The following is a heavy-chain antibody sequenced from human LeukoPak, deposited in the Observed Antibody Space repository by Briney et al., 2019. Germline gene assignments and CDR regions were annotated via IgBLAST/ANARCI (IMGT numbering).Heavy chain of an antibody. D-gene: IGHD5-18*01. J-gene: IGHJ4*02. CDR2: INHSGST. CDR3: ARVDTAMAKDPYYFDY. CDR1: GGSFSGYY. Sequence: PSETLSLTCAVYGGSFSGYYWSWIRQPPGKGLEWIGEINHSGSTNYNPCLKSRVTISVDTSKNQFSLKLSSVTAADTAVYYCARVDTAMAKDPYYFDYWGQGTLVTVSS. V-gene: IGHV4-34*01.